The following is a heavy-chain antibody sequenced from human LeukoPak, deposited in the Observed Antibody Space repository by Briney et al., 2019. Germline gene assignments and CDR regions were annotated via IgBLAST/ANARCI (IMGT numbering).Heavy chain of an antibody. CDR3: ARVGRGYSFKVYYFDY. J-gene: IGHJ4*02. D-gene: IGHD5-18*01. V-gene: IGHV3-30*04. CDR1: GFTLSGYA. Sequence: PGRSLRLSCAASGFTLSGYAIHWVRQAPGKGLVWVAVISYDGSNKFYADSVKGRFTISRDNSNNTLFLQMNSLRAEDTAVYYCARVGRGYSFKVYYFDYWGQGTLVTVSS. CDR2: ISYDGSNK.